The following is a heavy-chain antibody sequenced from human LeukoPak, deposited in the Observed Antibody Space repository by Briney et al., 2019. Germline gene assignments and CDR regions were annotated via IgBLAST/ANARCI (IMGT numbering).Heavy chain of an antibody. CDR2: INPNSGGT. V-gene: IGHV1-2*02. CDR1: GYTFTGYY. D-gene: IGHD3-9*01. J-gene: IGHJ4*02. CDR3: ARDHYDILTGYYALPDY. Sequence: ASVKVSCKASGYTFTGYYMHWVRQAPGQGLEWMGWINPNSGGTNYAQKFQGRVTMTRDTSISTAYMELSRLRSDDTAVYYCARDHYDILTGYYALPDYWGQGTLVTVSS.